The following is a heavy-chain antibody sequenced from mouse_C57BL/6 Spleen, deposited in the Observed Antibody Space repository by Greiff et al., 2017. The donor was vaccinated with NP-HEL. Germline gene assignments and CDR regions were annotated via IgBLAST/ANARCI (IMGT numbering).Heavy chain of an antibody. CDR2: IDPENGDT. CDR3: TTGGNYADY. V-gene: IGHV14-4*01. CDR1: GFNIKDDY. D-gene: IGHD2-1*01. J-gene: IGHJ2*01. Sequence: VQLKESGAELVRPGASVKLSCTASGFNIKDDYMHWVKQRPEQGLEWIGWIDPENGDTEYASKFKGKATLTADTSSTTAQLQLRSLTSEDTAVYYCTTGGNYADYWGQGTTLTVSS.